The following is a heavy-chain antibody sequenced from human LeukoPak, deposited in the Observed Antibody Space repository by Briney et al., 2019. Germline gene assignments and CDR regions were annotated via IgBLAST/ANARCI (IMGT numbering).Heavy chain of an antibody. CDR3: ARGHIAVAGMDWFDP. CDR1: GDSTSSESYY. J-gene: IGHJ5*02. D-gene: IGHD6-19*01. Sequence: SETLSLTCTVSGDSTSSESYYWTWIRLPAGKGLEWLGHIYARGSTNYNPSLESRVTISVDTSKNQFSLKLTSVTAADTAVYYCARGHIAVAGMDWFDPWGQGTLVTVSS. CDR2: IYARGST. V-gene: IGHV4-61*09.